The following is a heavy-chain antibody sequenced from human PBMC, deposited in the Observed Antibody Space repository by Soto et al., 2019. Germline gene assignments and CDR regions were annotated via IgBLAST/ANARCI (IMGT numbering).Heavy chain of an antibody. Sequence: QITLKESGPTLVKPTQTLTLTCTFSGFSLSTSGVGVGWIRQPPGKALEWLALIYWNDDKRYSPSLKSRLTITKDTSKNQVVLTMTNMDPVDTATYYCAHAQSDFWSGYRTDPNFDYWGQGTLVTVSS. J-gene: IGHJ4*02. V-gene: IGHV2-5*01. CDR1: GFSLSTSGVG. D-gene: IGHD3-3*01. CDR2: IYWNDDK. CDR3: AHAQSDFWSGYRTDPNFDY.